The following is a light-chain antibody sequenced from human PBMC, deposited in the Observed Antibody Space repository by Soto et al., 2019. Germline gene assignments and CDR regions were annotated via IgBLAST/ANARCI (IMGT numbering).Light chain of an antibody. CDR3: QQYGSSPWT. CDR2: GVS. CDR1: QSVRSGH. J-gene: IGKJ1*01. V-gene: IGKV3-20*01. Sequence: ENVLTQSPGTLSLSPGGRATLSCRASQSVRSGHLAWYQQKPGQAPRLLIYGVSSRATGIPDRFSGSGSGTDFALTISRLEPEDFAVYYCQQYGSSPWTFGQGTKVEI.